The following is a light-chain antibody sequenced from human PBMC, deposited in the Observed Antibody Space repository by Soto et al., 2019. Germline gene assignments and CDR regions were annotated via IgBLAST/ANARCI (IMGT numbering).Light chain of an antibody. Sequence: QTVVTQEPSFSVSPGGTVTLTCGLSSGSASTTYYPSWYQQTPGQAPRTLIYYTNTRSSGVPDRFSGSILGNKAALTITGAQADDESDYFCVLYMGSGISMFGGGTKLTVL. J-gene: IGLJ3*02. CDR3: VLYMGSGISM. CDR1: SGSASTTYY. CDR2: YTN. V-gene: IGLV8-61*01.